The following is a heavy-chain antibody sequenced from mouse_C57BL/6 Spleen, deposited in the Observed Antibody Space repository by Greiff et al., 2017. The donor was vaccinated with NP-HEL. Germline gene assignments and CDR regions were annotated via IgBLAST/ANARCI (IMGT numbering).Heavy chain of an antibody. CDR3: ARKGLTTVVARAMDY. CDR1: GYSITSGYY. D-gene: IGHD1-1*01. CDR2: ISYDGSN. Sequence: DVKLVESGPGLVKPSQSLSLTCSVTGYSITSGYYWNWIRQFPGNKLEWMGYISYDGSNNYNPSLKNRISITRDTSKNQFFLKLNSVTTEDTATYYCARKGLTTVVARAMDYWGQGTSVTVSS. V-gene: IGHV3-6*01. J-gene: IGHJ4*01.